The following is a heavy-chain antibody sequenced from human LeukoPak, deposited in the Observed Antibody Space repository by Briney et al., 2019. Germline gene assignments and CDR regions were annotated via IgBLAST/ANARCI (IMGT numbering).Heavy chain of an antibody. Sequence: GGSLRLSCSASGFTFSGSAIHWVRQASGKGLESVARIKTKAESYATAHVASVKGRFTISRDDSKNTAYLQMDSLKTEDTAMYYCTRLSGGNSDSYYYGLDVWGQGTTVTVSS. J-gene: IGHJ6*02. D-gene: IGHD4-23*01. CDR1: GFTFSGSA. V-gene: IGHV3-73*01. CDR2: IKTKAESYAT. CDR3: TRLSGGNSDSYYYGLDV.